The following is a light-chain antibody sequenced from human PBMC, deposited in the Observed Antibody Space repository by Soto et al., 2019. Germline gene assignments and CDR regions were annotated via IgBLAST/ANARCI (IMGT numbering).Light chain of an antibody. Sequence: DIQMTQSPSSLSASVGDRVTITCRASQIISSYLNWYQQKPGKAPKLLIYAASSLQSGVPSRFSGSGSGTDFTLTISSLQPEDFATYYCQQSYSRPLTFGGGTKVEIK. CDR1: QIISSY. CDR3: QQSYSRPLT. J-gene: IGKJ4*01. CDR2: AAS. V-gene: IGKV1-39*01.